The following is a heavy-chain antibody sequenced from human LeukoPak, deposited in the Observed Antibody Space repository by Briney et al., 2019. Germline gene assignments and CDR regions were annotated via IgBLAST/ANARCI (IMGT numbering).Heavy chain of an antibody. CDR1: VGSISSYY. CDR3: ATYSSSWYGFDY. D-gene: IGHD6-13*01. Sequence: SETLSLTRTVSVGSISSYYWSGLRQPPGQGLEGIGYIYYSGSTNYNPSLKSRVTMSVDTSKNQFSLKLNSVTAADTAVYYCATYSSSWYGFDYWGQGTLVTVSS. J-gene: IGHJ4*02. CDR2: IYYSGST. V-gene: IGHV4-59*12.